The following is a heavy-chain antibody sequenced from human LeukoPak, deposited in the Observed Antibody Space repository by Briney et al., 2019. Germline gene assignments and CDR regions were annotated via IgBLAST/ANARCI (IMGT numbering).Heavy chain of an antibody. D-gene: IGHD3-3*01. V-gene: IGHV3-7*01. J-gene: IGHJ3*02. CDR2: MKQDGREK. CDR3: ARIAEWLSDAFDI. Sequence: GGSLRLSCVASGFTFTNYWMTWVRQAPGKGLEWVANMKQDGREKYYVDSVKGRFTISRDNAKNSLYLQMNSLRDEDTAVYYCARIAEWLSDAFDIWGQGTMVTVSS. CDR1: GFTFTNYW.